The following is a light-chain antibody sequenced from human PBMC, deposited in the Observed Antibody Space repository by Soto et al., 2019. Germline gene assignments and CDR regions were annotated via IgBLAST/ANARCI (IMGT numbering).Light chain of an antibody. Sequence: EIVMTQSPATLSVSPGERATLSCRASQRVSRNFAWYQQKSGQSPRLLIYDVSIRATGVPARFSGTGSETDFTLTISGLQSEDSAVYFCQQYNNWPFSFGQGTRLEIK. J-gene: IGKJ5*01. CDR2: DVS. V-gene: IGKV3-15*01. CDR1: QRVSRN. CDR3: QQYNNWPFS.